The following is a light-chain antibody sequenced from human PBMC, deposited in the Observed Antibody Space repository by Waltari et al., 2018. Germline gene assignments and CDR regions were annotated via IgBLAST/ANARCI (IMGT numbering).Light chain of an antibody. CDR2: GKN. J-gene: IGLJ1*01. CDR3: NSRDSSGNPYV. V-gene: IGLV3-19*01. Sequence: SSELTQDPAVSVALGQTVRSICQGDSLRTYYANWYQQKPGQAPVLVIYGKNNRPSGIPDRLSASSSGNTASLTIAGAQAEDEADYYCNSRDSSGNPYVFGSGTKVTVL. CDR1: SLRTYY.